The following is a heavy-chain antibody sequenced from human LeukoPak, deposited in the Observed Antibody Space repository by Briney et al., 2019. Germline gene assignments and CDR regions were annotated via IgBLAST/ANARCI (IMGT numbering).Heavy chain of an antibody. Sequence: PGGSLRLSCAASGFTFSDYYMSWIRQAPGKRLEWVSYISSSGSTIYYADSVKGRFTISRDNAKNSLYLQINSLRAEDTAVYYCARDPLPPGIAAAGTGWGQGTMVTVSS. CDR2: ISSSGSTI. J-gene: IGHJ3*01. V-gene: IGHV3-11*04. CDR1: GFTFSDYY. CDR3: ARDPLPPGIAAAGTG. D-gene: IGHD6-13*01.